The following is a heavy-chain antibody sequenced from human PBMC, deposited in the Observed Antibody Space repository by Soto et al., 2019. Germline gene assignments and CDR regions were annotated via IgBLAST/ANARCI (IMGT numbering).Heavy chain of an antibody. Sequence: SQTLSLTCAISGDSVSSNSASWNLIRQSPSRGLEWLGRTYYRSKWYKEYAVSVKSRITINPDTSMSQFSLHLNSVTPEDTAVYYCAGGSGSLNYWGQGSLVT. D-gene: IGHD3-10*01. V-gene: IGHV6-1*01. J-gene: IGHJ4*02. CDR3: AGGSGSLNY. CDR1: GDSVSSNSAS. CDR2: TYYRSKWYK.